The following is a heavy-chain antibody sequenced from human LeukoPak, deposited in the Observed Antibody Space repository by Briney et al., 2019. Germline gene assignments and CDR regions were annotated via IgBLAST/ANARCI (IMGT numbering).Heavy chain of an antibody. J-gene: IGHJ4*02. V-gene: IGHV3-23*01. Sequence: GGSLRLSCATSGFTFSTYAMNWVRQAPGKGLEWVSVISVSGGSTYYADSVKGRFTISRDNSKNTLYLQMNSLRAEDTAVYYCARGRRGYSGYGPFDYWGQGTLVTVSS. CDR3: ARGRRGYSGYGPFDY. CDR2: ISVSGGST. CDR1: GFTFSTYA. D-gene: IGHD5-12*01.